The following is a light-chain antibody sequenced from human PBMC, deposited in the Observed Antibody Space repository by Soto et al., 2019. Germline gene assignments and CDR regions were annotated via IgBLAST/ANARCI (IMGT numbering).Light chain of an antibody. CDR3: QQYGSSPTT. V-gene: IGKV3-20*01. CDR2: AAS. CDR1: QSVSSSH. Sequence: EIVLTQSPGTLSLSPGERATLSCRASQSVSSSHLAWYQQKPGQAPKLLIYAASSRATGSPDRFSGSGSGTDFTLTISRLEPEDFAVYYCQQYGSSPTTFGQGTRVDIK. J-gene: IGKJ1*01.